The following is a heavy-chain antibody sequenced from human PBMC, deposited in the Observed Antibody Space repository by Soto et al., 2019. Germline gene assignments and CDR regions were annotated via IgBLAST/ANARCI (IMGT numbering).Heavy chain of an antibody. CDR3: ARVGTGYSSSWLDYYGMDV. CDR2: IYYSGST. Sequence: PSETLSLTCTVSGGSISSYYWSWIRQPPGKGLEWIGYIYYSGSTNYNPSLKSRVTISVDTSKNQFSLKLSSVTAADTAVCYCARVGTGYSSSWLDYYGMDVWGQGTTVTVSS. V-gene: IGHV4-59*01. J-gene: IGHJ6*02. CDR1: GGSISSYY. D-gene: IGHD6-13*01.